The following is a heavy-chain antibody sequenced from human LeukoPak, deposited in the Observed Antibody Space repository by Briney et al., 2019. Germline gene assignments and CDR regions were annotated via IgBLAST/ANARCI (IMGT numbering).Heavy chain of an antibody. CDR1: GGSISSSSYY. J-gene: IGHJ4*02. V-gene: IGHV4-39*01. D-gene: IGHD1-26*01. CDR3: ARQDPSGVGAFDY. Sequence: SSETLSLTCTVSGGSISSSSYYWGWIRQPPGKGLEWIGSIYYSGSTYYNPSLKSRVTISVDTSKNQFSLKLSSVTAADTAVYYCARQDPSGVGAFDYWGQGTLVTVSS. CDR2: IYYSGST.